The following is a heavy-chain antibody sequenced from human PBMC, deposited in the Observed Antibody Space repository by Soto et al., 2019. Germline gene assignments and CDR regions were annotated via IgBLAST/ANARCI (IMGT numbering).Heavy chain of an antibody. CDR3: AKASTGFDY. CDR1: GFTFSSYS. CDR2: INQGGSER. D-gene: IGHD6-25*01. J-gene: IGHJ4*02. Sequence: GGSLRLSCAASGFTFSSYSMNWVRQAPGKGLEWVASINQGGSERSFVDSVKGRFTISRDNAKNSLYLQLNSLRAEDTAVYYCAKASTGFDYWGQGTMVTVSS. V-gene: IGHV3-7*01.